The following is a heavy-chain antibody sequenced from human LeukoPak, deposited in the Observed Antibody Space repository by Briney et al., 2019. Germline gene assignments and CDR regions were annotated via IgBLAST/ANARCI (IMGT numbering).Heavy chain of an antibody. V-gene: IGHV3-7*01. J-gene: IGHJ4*02. CDR3: TRDSGRFRLDY. CDR1: GFTFNSYW. D-gene: IGHD6-19*01. Sequence: GGSLRLSCAASGFTFNSYWMSWVRQAPGKGLEWVANTKQDGSEKYYVDSVKGRLTVSRDNAKNSLYLQMNSLRVEDTAVYYCTRDSGRFRLDYWGQGILVTVSS. CDR2: TKQDGSEK.